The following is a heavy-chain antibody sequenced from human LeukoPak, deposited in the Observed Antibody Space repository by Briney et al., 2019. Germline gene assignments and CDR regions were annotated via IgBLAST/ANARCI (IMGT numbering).Heavy chain of an antibody. CDR1: GFTVSSNY. J-gene: IGHJ3*02. V-gene: IGHV3-33*08. CDR2: IWYDGSKQ. D-gene: IGHD2-21*01. Sequence: PGGSLRLSCAASGFTVSSNYMSWVRQAPGKGLEWVAVIWYDGSKQYYADSVKGRYTISRDDSKNTLSLQMNSLRAEDTAVYYCARPTRIVVVIAPDAFDIWGQGTMVTVSS. CDR3: ARPTRIVVVIAPDAFDI.